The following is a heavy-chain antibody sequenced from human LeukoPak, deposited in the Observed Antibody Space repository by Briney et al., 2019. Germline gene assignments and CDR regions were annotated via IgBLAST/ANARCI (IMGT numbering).Heavy chain of an antibody. CDR3: ARADRLGAALLASFDY. CDR1: GFTFSSYW. CDR2: IKKDGSEK. V-gene: IGHV3-7*01. Sequence: GGSLRLSCAASGFTFSSYWMSWVRQAPGKGLEWVANIKKDGSEKYYVDSVKGRFTISRDNAKKSLYLQMNSLRAEDTAVYYCARADRLGAALLASFDYWGQGTLVTVSS. J-gene: IGHJ4*02. D-gene: IGHD3-16*01.